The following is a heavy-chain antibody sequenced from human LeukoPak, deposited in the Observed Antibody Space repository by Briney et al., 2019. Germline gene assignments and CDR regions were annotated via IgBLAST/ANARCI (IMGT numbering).Heavy chain of an antibody. V-gene: IGHV1-46*01. CDR1: GYTLTSFY. CDR3: ARAAYCGGNCYSSMDY. D-gene: IGHD2-21*02. CDR2: INPSGGGT. Sequence: GASVKVPCEASGYTLTSFYMHWVRQAPGQGLEWMGIINPSGGGTTYAQKFQGRVTMTRDTSTSTVYMELSSLRFEDTALYYCARAAYCGGNCYSSMDYWGQGTLVTVSS. J-gene: IGHJ4*02.